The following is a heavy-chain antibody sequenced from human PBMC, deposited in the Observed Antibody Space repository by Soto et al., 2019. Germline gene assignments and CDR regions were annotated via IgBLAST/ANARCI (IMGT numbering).Heavy chain of an antibody. CDR3: ARVGWTTVGYYFDY. J-gene: IGHJ4*02. CDR2: IHYSGST. CDR1: GASIGSYY. D-gene: IGHD4-17*01. Sequence: PSETLSLTCTASGASIGSYYWSWIRQPPGKGLEWIGYIHYSGSTKYNPSLKSRVTISIDTSKNQFSLKLSSVTAADTAVYYCARVGWTTVGYYFDYWGLGALVTVSS. V-gene: IGHV4-59*01.